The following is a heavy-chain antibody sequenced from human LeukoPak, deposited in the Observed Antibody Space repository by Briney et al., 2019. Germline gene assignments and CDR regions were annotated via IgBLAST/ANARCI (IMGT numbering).Heavy chain of an antibody. CDR1: GGSISSYY. D-gene: IGHD3-3*01. J-gene: IGHJ6*02. V-gene: IGHV4-59*12. CDR2: IYYSGST. CDR3: ARDGPLRSYYYGMDV. Sequence: SETLSLTCTVSGGSISSYYWSWLRQPPGKGLEWIGYIYYSGSTNYNPSLKSRVTISVDTSKNQFSLKLSSVTAADTAVYYCARDGPLRSYYYGMDVWGQGTTVTVSS.